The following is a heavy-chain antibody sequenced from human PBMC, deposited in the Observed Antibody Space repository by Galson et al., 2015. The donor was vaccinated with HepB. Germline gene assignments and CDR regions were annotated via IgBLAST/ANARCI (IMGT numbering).Heavy chain of an antibody. V-gene: IGHV3-43*01. CDR1: GFTFDDYT. CDR3: AKDDAFDI. Sequence: SLRLSCAASGFTFDDYTMHWVRQAPGKGLEWVSLISWDGGSTYYADSVKGRFTISRDNSKNSLYLQINSLRTEDTALYYCAKDDAFDIWGQGTMVTVSS. J-gene: IGHJ3*02. CDR2: ISWDGGST.